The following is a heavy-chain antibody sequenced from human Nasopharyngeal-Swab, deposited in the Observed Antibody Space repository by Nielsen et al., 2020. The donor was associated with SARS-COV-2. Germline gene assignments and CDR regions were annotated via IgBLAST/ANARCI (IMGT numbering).Heavy chain of an antibody. J-gene: IGHJ3*02. CDR3: AKVTTRSHPNI. CDR1: GFTFSNAW. D-gene: IGHD4-17*01. Sequence: GESLKISCAASGFTFSNAWMSWVRQAPGKGLEWVGRIKSKTDGGTTDYAAPVKGRFTISRDDSKNTLYLQMNSLKTEDTAVYYCAKVTTRSHPNIWGQGTGVTVSS. V-gene: IGHV3-15*01. CDR2: IKSKTDGGTT.